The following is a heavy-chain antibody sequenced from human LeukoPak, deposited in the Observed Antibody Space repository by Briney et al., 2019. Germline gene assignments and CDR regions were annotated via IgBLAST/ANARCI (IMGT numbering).Heavy chain of an antibody. D-gene: IGHD3-10*01. CDR2: VSGGGATT. J-gene: IGHJ4*02. CDR3: AKRGVMIRVILVGFHKEAYYFDS. V-gene: IGHV3-23*01. Sequence: GGSLRLSCAVSGFTFSSFALSWVRQSPGKGLEWVSGVSGGGATTYYADSVKGRFTISKDHSKNTVYLQTNSLRAEDTAVYFCAKRGVMIRVILVGFHKEAYYFDSWGQGALVTVSS. CDR1: GFTFSSFA.